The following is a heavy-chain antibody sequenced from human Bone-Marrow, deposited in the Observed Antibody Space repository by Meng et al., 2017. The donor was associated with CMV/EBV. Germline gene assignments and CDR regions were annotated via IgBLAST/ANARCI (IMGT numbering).Heavy chain of an antibody. CDR2: IRYDGSNK. CDR1: GFTFSSYG. J-gene: IGHJ5*02. Sequence: GESLKISCAASGFTFSSYGMHWVRQAPGKGLEWVAFIRYDGSNKYYADSVKGRFTISRDNAKNTLYLQMNSLRAEDTAVYYCAKLGSTSCSWGQGTLVTVSS. D-gene: IGHD2-2*01. CDR3: AKLGSTSCS. V-gene: IGHV3-30*02.